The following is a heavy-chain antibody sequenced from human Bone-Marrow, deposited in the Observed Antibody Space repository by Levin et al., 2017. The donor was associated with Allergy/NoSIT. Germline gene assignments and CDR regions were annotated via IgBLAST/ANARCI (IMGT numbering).Heavy chain of an antibody. Sequence: SETLSLTCTVSGGSISSYHWSWIRRPPGKGLEWIGYAYYNGGTGSTNYNPSLKSRVTISVDTSKNQCSLQLSSVTAADTAVYYCARDRVLKPSSSRNEYYDYGMDAWGQGTTVTVSS. J-gene: IGHJ6*02. CDR2: AYYNGGTGST. CDR3: ARDRVLKPSSSRNEYYDYGMDA. V-gene: IGHV4-59*13. D-gene: IGHD6-6*01. CDR1: GGSISSYH.